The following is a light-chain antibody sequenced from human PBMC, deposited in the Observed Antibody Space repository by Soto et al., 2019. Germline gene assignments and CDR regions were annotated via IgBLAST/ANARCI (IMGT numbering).Light chain of an antibody. CDR1: QSVSSSY. J-gene: IGKJ5*01. V-gene: IGKV3D-20*02. CDR2: GAS. Sequence: TMSPGPLSLYKKVRATVACRASQSVSSSYLAWSQQKPGQAPRLLIYGASSRPTGIPDRFSGSGSGTDFTLTSSRLQPEDCAVYYSQQRSIWPLTYAQRTRL. CDR3: QQRSIWPLT.